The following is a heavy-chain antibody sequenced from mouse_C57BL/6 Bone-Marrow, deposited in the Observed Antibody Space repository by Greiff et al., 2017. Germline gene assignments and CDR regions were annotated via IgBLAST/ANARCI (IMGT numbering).Heavy chain of an antibody. V-gene: IGHV10-1*01. D-gene: IGHD3-1*01. Sequence: EVKLVESGGGLVQPKGSLKLSCAASGFSFNTYAMNWVRQAPGKGLEWVARIRSKSNNYATYYADSVKDRFSISRDDSESMLYLQMNNLKTEDTAMYYCVRHVLGAYWGQGTLVTVSA. CDR2: IRSKSNNYAT. CDR3: VRHVLGAY. CDR1: GFSFNTYA. J-gene: IGHJ3*01.